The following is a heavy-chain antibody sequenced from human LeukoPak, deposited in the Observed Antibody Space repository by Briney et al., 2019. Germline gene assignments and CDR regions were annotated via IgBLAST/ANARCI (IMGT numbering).Heavy chain of an antibody. CDR2: IYYSGST. V-gene: IGHV4-39*07. Sequence: PSETLSLTCTVSGGSISSSSYYWGWIRQPPGKGLEWIGSIYYSGSTYYNPSLKSRVTISVDTSKNQFSLKLSSVTAADTAVYYCARGLSELLEYNWFDPWGQGTLVTVSS. CDR3: ARGLSELLEYNWFDP. CDR1: GGSISSSSYY. D-gene: IGHD2-15*01. J-gene: IGHJ5*02.